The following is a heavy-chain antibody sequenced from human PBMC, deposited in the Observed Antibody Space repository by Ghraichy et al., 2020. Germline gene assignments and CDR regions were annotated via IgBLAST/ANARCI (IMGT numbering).Heavy chain of an antibody. J-gene: IGHJ4*02. Sequence: GESLNISCKGSGYSFTSYWIGWVRQMPGKGLEWMGIIYPGDSDTRYSPSFQGQVTISADKSISTAYLQWSSLKASDTAMYYCASLYYYGSGSYYNGYFDYWGQGTLVTVSS. D-gene: IGHD3-10*01. V-gene: IGHV5-51*01. CDR3: ASLYYYGSGSYYNGYFDY. CDR2: IYPGDSDT. CDR1: GYSFTSYW.